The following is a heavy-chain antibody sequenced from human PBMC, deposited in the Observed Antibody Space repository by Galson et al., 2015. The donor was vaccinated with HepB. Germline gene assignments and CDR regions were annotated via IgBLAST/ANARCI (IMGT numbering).Heavy chain of an antibody. CDR2: ISGAGRT. V-gene: IGHV3-66*02. J-gene: IGHJ2*01. CDR3: ARERRSSSDDFWYFDL. Sequence: LRLSCAASGFTVSTNYLSWVRQAPGKGLEWVSFISGAGRTRYADSVRGRFTISRDNSKNTLHLQMNSLRVEDTAVYHCARERRSSSDDFWYFDLWGRGTLVTVSS. CDR1: GFTVSTNY. D-gene: IGHD6-13*01.